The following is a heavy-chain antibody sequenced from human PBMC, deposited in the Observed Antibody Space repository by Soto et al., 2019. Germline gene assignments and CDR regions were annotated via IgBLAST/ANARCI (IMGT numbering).Heavy chain of an antibody. CDR1: GFTFSSFY. J-gene: IGHJ6*02. CDR3: ARGAHGMDV. Sequence: GGSLRLSCAASGFTFSSFYMNWVRQSPGKGLEWVSSISGSSSYIYYADSVKGRFTISRDNAESSLYLQMNSLRAEDTAVYYCARGAHGMDVWGQGTTVTVSS. V-gene: IGHV3-21*01. CDR2: ISGSSSYI.